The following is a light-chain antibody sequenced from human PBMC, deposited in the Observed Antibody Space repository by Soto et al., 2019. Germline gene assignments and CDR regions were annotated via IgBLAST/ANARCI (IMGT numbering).Light chain of an antibody. CDR2: GAS. J-gene: IGKJ1*01. CDR1: QSVSNN. CDR3: QQYNNWPKWT. Sequence: EIVFTHSPGTLSLSPGERATLSCSASQSVSNNYLAWYQQKPGQAPRLLIYGASTRATGIPARFSGSGSGTEFTLTISSLQSEDFAVYYCQQYNNWPKWTFGQGTKVDIK. V-gene: IGKV3-15*01.